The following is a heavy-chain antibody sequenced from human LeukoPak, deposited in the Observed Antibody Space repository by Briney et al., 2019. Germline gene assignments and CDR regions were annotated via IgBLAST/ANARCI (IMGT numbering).Heavy chain of an antibody. D-gene: IGHD5-12*01. CDR1: GFTIGNRW. CDR2: IFGDATGA. J-gene: IGHJ4*02. Sequence: GGSLRLSCTASGFTIGNRWMHWVRQAPGRGLVWVARIFGDATGASYADSVKGRFSISRDNAKNTLYLEINNLRVEDTAVYYCAKDSKVAYYFDYWGQGTLVTVSS. CDR3: AKDSKVAYYFDY. V-gene: IGHV3-74*01.